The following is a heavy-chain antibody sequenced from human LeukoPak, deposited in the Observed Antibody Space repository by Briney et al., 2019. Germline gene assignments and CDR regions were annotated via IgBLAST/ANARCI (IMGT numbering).Heavy chain of an antibody. D-gene: IGHD2-15*01. V-gene: IGHV3-23*01. Sequence: GGSLRLSCAASGFTFSSYAMSCVRQAPGKGLEWLSAISGSGGSTYYADSVKGRFTISRDNSKNTLYLQMNSLRAEDTAVYYCASSSVVAATYYYYYGMDVWGQGTTVTVSS. CDR2: ISGSGGST. CDR3: ASSSVVAATYYYYYGMDV. CDR1: GFTFSSYA. J-gene: IGHJ6*02.